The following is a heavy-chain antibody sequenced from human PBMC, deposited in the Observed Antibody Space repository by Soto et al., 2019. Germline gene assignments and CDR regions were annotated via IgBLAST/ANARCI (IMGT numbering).Heavy chain of an antibody. CDR2: VSYDGSSQ. D-gene: IGHD3-3*01. V-gene: IGHV3-30-3*01. CDR1: GFTFSGYA. CDR3: ARDGGDFWSGSDYYYHFDY. Sequence: PGGSLRLSCAASGFTFSGYAMHWVRQAPGKGLEWVAVVSYDGSSQYYADSVKGRFTISRDNSKNTLYLQMDSLRAEDTAVYYCARDGGDFWSGSDYYYHFDYWGQGTLVTSPQ. J-gene: IGHJ4*02.